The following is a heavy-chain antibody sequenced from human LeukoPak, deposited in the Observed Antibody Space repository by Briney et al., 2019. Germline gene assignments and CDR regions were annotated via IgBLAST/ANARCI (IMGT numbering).Heavy chain of an antibody. Sequence: GGSLRLSCAASEFSVGSNYMTWVRQAPGKGLEWVSLIYSGGSTYYADSVKGRFTISRDSSKNTLFLQMNRLRPEDAAVYYCAKAPVTTCRGAFCYPFDYWGLGTLVTVSS. V-gene: IGHV3-53*01. J-gene: IGHJ4*02. CDR1: EFSVGSNY. CDR2: IYSGGST. D-gene: IGHD2-15*01. CDR3: AKAPVTTCRGAFCYPFDY.